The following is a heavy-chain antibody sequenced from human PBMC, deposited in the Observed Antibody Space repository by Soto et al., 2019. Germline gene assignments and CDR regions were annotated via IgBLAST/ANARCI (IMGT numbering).Heavy chain of an antibody. D-gene: IGHD2-2*01. Sequence: ASVKVSCKASGYTFTNYGISWVRQAPGQGLEWMGWISAYNGNTNYARKLQGRVTMTTDTSTSTAYMELRSLRSDDTAVYYCAREREVPAALYYYYYMDGWGKGTTVTVSS. CDR2: ISAYNGNT. J-gene: IGHJ6*03. CDR1: GYTFTNYG. V-gene: IGHV1-18*01. CDR3: AREREVPAALYYYYYMDG.